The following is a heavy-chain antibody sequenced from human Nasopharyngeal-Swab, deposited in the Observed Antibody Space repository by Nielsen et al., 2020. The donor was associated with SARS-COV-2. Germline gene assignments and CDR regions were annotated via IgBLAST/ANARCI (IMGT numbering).Heavy chain of an antibody. D-gene: IGHD1-14*01. CDR1: GYTLTELS. J-gene: IGHJ4*02. V-gene: IGHV1-18*01. CDR3: AREGPELNFDY. Sequence: ASVKVSCKVSGYTLTELSMHWVRQAPGQGLEWMGWISAYNGNTNYAQKLQGRVTMTTDTSTSTAYMELRSLRSDDTAVYYCAREGPELNFDYWGQGTLVTVSS. CDR2: ISAYNGNT.